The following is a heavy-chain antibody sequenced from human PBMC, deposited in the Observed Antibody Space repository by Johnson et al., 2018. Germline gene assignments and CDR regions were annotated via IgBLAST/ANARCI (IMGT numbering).Heavy chain of an antibody. Sequence: QVQLVQSGGGVVQPGRSLRLSCAASGFTSSSYGMHWVRQAPGKGLEWVAVIWNDGSNKYYADSVKGRFTISRDNSKNTLFLQMNSLRAEDTAVYYCTRVSSPKYNWNYVRYYGMDVWGQGTTVNVSS. V-gene: IGHV3-33*01. CDR2: IWNDGSNK. D-gene: IGHD1-7*01. CDR1: GFTSSSYG. J-gene: IGHJ6*02. CDR3: TRVSSPKYNWNYVRYYGMDV.